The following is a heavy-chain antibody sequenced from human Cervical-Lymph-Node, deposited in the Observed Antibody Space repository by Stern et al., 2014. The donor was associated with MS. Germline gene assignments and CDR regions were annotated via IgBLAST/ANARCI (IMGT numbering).Heavy chain of an antibody. CDR3: ARDPGGYAYYYGMDV. CDR2: IIPIFGTA. Sequence: QVQLVQSGAEVKQPRSSVKVSCKASGGTFSSYGISWVRQAPGQGLEWMGGIIPIFGTANYAQNFQGRVTITADESTSTAYMELSSLRSEDTAVYYCARDPGGYAYYYGMDVWGQGTTVTVSS. D-gene: IGHD3-16*01. CDR1: GGTFSSYG. J-gene: IGHJ6*02. V-gene: IGHV1-69*01.